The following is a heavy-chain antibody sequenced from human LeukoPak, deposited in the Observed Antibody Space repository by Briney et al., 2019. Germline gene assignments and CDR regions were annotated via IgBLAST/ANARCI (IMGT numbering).Heavy chain of an antibody. CDR3: ARLMYYYGSGSYLY. CDR1: GFTFSSYW. V-gene: IGHV3-7*01. Sequence: GGSLRLSCAASGFTFSSYWMSWVRQAPGKGLEWVANIKQDGSEKYYVDSVKGRFTISRDNAKNSLYLQMNSLRAEDTAVYYCARLMYYYGSGSYLYWGQGNLVTVSS. D-gene: IGHD3-10*01. J-gene: IGHJ4*02. CDR2: IKQDGSEK.